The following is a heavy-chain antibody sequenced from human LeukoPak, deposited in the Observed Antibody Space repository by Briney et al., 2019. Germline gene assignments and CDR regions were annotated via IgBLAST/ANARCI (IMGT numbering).Heavy chain of an antibody. CDR2: IYYSGST. CDR3: ARDISVAGGLDAFDI. V-gene: IGHV4-59*01. D-gene: IGHD6-19*01. CDR1: GGSISSYY. J-gene: IGHJ3*02. Sequence: ASETLSLTCTVSGGSISSYYWSWIRQPPGKGLEWIGYIYYSGSTNYNPSLKSRVTISVDTSKNQFSLKLSSVTAADTAVYYCARDISVAGGLDAFDIWGQGTMVTVSS.